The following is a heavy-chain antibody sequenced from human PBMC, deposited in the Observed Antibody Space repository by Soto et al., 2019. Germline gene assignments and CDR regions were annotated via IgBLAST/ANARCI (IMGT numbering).Heavy chain of an antibody. J-gene: IGHJ4*02. CDR3: TRPISAAQHY. CDR1: GFVFKDSS. Sequence: EVLLVESGGGLVQPGGSLKLSCAASGFVFKDSSIHWVRQASGKGLEWVGRIRDSAFSYATAYAASVKGRFTISRDDSTNTAYLQMTSLKTEDTAIYYCTRPISAAQHYWGQGTLVTVSS. D-gene: IGHD1-20*01. CDR2: IRDSAFSYAT. V-gene: IGHV3-73*01.